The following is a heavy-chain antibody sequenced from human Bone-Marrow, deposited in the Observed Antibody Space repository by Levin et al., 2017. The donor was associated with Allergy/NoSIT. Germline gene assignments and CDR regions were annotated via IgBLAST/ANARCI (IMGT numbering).Heavy chain of an antibody. J-gene: IGHJ4*02. CDR2: ISRTYFTA. V-gene: IGHV3-48*03. CDR1: GFTFRDYD. CDR3: ARDLGDNHDTMDNYFDF. D-gene: IGHD3-10*01. Sequence: GESLKISCTVSGFTFRDYDFNWVRQAPGKGLEWISYISRTYFTAYYAGYVQGRFTVYRDNAKSSVYLRMDSLSAEDTGVYFCARDLGDNHDTMDNYFDFWGQGIPVTVSS.